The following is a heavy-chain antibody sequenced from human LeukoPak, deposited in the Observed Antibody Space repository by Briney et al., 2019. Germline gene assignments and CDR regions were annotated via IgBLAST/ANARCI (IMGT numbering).Heavy chain of an antibody. D-gene: IGHD6-19*01. V-gene: IGHV4-34*01. Sequence: SETLSLTCAVYGGSFSGYYWSWIRQPPGKGLEWIGEINHSGGTNYNPSLKSRVTISVDTSKNQFSLKLSSVTTADTAVYYCARVLSGWYASPLFDYWGQGTLVTVSS. J-gene: IGHJ4*02. CDR3: ARVLSGWYASPLFDY. CDR2: INHSGGT. CDR1: GGSFSGYY.